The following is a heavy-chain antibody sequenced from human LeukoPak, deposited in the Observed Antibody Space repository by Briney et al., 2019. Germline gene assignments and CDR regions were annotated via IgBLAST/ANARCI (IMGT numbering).Heavy chain of an antibody. CDR3: ASPVLYDILTENYYYGMDV. CDR1: GGTFSIYA. J-gene: IGHJ6*02. CDR2: IIPIFGTA. V-gene: IGHV1-69*13. Sequence: ASVKVSCKASGGTFSIYAISWVRQAPGQGLEWMGGIIPIFGTANYAQKFQGRVTITADESTSTAYMELSSLRSKDTAVYYCASPVLYDILTENYYYGMDVWGQGTTVTVSS. D-gene: IGHD3-9*01.